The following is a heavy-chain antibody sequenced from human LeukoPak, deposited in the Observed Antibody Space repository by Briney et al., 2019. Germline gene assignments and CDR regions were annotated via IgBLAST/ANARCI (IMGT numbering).Heavy chain of an antibody. J-gene: IGHJ4*02. CDR1: GYTFTGYY. CDR2: INPNSGGT. Sequence: ASVKVSCKASGYTFTGYYMHWVRQAPGQGLEWIGWINPNSGGTNYAQKFQGRVTMTRATYISTAYVGLRRLRSDDKAVSYCATVSSSSSVFAFDYWGQGTMVTVSS. D-gene: IGHD6-6*01. CDR3: ATVSSSSSVFAFDY. V-gene: IGHV1-2*02.